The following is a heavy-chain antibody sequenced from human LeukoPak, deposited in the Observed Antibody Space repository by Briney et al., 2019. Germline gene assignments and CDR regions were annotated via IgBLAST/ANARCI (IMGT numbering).Heavy chain of an antibody. V-gene: IGHV1-2*02. CDR2: INPNSGGT. CDR1: GYTFTGYY. CDR3: ARGGRMGWNYAFDY. D-gene: IGHD1-7*01. Sequence: GASVKVSCKASGYTFTGYYMHWVRQAPGQGREWMGWINPNSGGTNYAHKFQGRVTMARDTSISTAYMELSRLRSDETAVYYCARGGRMGWNYAFDYWGQGTLVTVSS. J-gene: IGHJ4*02.